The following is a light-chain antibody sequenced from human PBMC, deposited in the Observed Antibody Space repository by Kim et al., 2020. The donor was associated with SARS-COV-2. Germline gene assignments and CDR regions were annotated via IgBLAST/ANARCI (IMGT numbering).Light chain of an antibody. Sequence: SYELTQPPSVSVSTGQTASITCSGDKLGDKYACWYQQKPGQSPVLVIYQDSKRPSGIPERFSGSNSGHTATLTISGTQAMDEADYYCQAWDSSTAVFGGG. J-gene: IGLJ3*02. CDR1: KLGDKY. V-gene: IGLV3-1*01. CDR3: QAWDSSTAV. CDR2: QDS.